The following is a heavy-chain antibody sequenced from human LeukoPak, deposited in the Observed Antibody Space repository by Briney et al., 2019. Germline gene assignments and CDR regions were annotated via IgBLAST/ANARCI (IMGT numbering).Heavy chain of an antibody. CDR2: ISGSGGST. D-gene: IGHD1-26*01. Sequence: GGSLRLTCAPSGFTFSSYEMSWVRQAPEKGLEWVSAISGSGGSTYYADSVKGRFTFSRDNSRNTLYLQMNSLRPEDTAVYYCAKRGAEVGATVAPGDYWGQGTLVTVSS. CDR1: GFTFSSYE. CDR3: AKRGAEVGATVAPGDY. J-gene: IGHJ4*02. V-gene: IGHV3-23*01.